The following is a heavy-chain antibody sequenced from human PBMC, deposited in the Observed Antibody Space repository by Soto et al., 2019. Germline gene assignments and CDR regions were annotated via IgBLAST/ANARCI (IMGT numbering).Heavy chain of an antibody. J-gene: IGHJ4*02. CDR2: IYYTGST. V-gene: IGHV4-59*08. D-gene: IGHD2-15*01. CDR1: GCSISSYY. Sequence: SETLSLTCTVSGCSISSYYWSWIRQPPGKGLEWIGYIYYTGSTNYNPSLRCRVTISIDTSKNQFSLQLSSVTAADTAVYYCARHRILDYWGQGTLVTVSS. CDR3: ARHRILDY.